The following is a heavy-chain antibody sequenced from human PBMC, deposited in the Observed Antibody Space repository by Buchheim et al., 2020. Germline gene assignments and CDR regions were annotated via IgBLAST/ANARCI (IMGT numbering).Heavy chain of an antibody. D-gene: IGHD4-17*01. J-gene: IGHJ5*02. CDR1: GGSFSGYY. CDR2: INHSGST. V-gene: IGHV4-34*01. Sequence: QVQLQQWGAGLLRPSETLSLTCAVYGGSFSGYYWSWIRQPPGKGLEWIGEINHSGSTNYNPSLKSRVTISVDTSQNQFSLKLSSVTAADTAVYYCARRATVTSNWFDPWGQGTL. CDR3: ARRATVTSNWFDP.